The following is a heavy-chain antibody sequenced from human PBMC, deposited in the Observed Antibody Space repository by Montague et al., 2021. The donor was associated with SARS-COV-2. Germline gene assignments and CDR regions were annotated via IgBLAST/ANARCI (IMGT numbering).Heavy chain of an antibody. V-gene: IGHV4-39*07. CDR3: ARDLGDY. CDR1: GGSISSSSYH. Sequence: SETLSLTCIVSGGSISSSSYHWGWIRQPPGKGLEWIGTIYYSGSTNYNPSLKSRVTISVDTSKNQFSLKLSSVTAADTAVYYCARDLGDYWGQGTLVTVSS. J-gene: IGHJ4*02. CDR2: IYYSGST.